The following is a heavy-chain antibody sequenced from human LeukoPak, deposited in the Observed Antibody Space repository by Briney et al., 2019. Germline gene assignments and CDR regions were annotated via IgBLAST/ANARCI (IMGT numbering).Heavy chain of an antibody. CDR2: MNPNSGNT. V-gene: IGHV1-8*03. CDR1: GYTFTNYD. CDR3: ARRKGYCTNGVCYIWFDP. Sequence: ASVKVSCKASGYTFTNYDINWVLQATGQGLEWMGWMNPNSGNTGYAQKFQGRVTITRDTSISTAYMELSGLRSEDTAVYYCARRKGYCTNGVCYIWFDPWGQGTLVTVSS. J-gene: IGHJ5*02. D-gene: IGHD2-8*01.